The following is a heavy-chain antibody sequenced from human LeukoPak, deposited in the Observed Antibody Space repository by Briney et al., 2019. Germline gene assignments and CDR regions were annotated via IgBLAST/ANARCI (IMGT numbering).Heavy chain of an antibody. J-gene: IGHJ3*02. V-gene: IGHV1-69*06. Sequence: GASVKVSRKASGGTFINYGINWVRQAPGQGLEWMGAIIPMFDTPSYAQKFKGRVTITADKSTSTAYMDLSSLRSEDTAVYYCARDFSSNWEHDAFDIWGQGTMVTVSS. D-gene: IGHD4-11*01. CDR1: GGTFINYG. CDR2: IIPMFDTP. CDR3: ARDFSSNWEHDAFDI.